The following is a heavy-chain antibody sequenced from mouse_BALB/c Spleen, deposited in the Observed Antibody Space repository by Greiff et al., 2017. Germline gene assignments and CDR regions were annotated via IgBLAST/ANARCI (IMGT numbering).Heavy chain of an antibody. CDR1: GYTFTSYW. V-gene: IGHV1-7*01. CDR2: INPSTGYT. CDR3: GRRSTMTAYWYFDV. J-gene: IGHJ1*01. D-gene: IGHD2-4*01. Sequence: VQLQQSGAELAKPGASVKMSCKASGYTFTSYWMHWVKQRPGQGLEWIGYINPSTGYTEYNQKFKDKATLTADKSSSTAYMQLSSLTSEDSAVYYCGRRSTMTAYWYFDVWGAGTTVTVSS.